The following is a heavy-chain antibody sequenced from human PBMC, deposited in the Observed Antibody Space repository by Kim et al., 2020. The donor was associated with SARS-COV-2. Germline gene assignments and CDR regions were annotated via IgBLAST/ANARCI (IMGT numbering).Heavy chain of an antibody. CDR1: GFTFSSYG. CDR3: AKLYYCSGGSCHRDYYYYYYMDV. J-gene: IGHJ6*03. D-gene: IGHD2-15*01. V-gene: IGHV3-30*18. Sequence: GGSLRLSCAASGFTFSSYGMHWVRQAPGKGLEWVAVISYDGSNKYYADSVKGRFTISRDNSKNTLYLQMNSLRAEDTAVYYCAKLYYCSGGSCHRDYYYYYYMDVWGKGTTVTVSS. CDR2: ISYDGSNK.